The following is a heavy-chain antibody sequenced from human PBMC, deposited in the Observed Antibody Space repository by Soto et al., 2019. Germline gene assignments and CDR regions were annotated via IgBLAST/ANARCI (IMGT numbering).Heavy chain of an antibody. D-gene: IGHD1-7*01. V-gene: IGHV3-30*18. CDR1: GFTFSSYG. CDR3: AKDRLELRLQRWFDP. J-gene: IGHJ5*02. CDR2: ISYDGSNK. Sequence: QVQLVESGGGVVQPGRSLRLSCAASGFTFSSYGMHWVRQAPGKGLEWVAVISYDGSNKYYADSVKGRFTISRDNSKNTLYLQMNSLRAEDTAVYYCAKDRLELRLQRWFDPWGQGTLVTVSS.